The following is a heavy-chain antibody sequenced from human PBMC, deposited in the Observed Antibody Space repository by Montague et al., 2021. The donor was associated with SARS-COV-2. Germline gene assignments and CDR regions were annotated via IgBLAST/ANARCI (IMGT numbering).Heavy chain of an antibody. CDR1: GFTFSSYY. CDR2: ISYDGSNK. J-gene: IGHJ4*02. Sequence: SLRLSCAASGFTFSSYYMRWVRQAPGKGLEWVSAISYDGSNKYYADAVEGRFTISRDNSKTTMYVQMNVLRAEDTAVYYCARDDYEILTGPFDYWGQGTMVTVSS. D-gene: IGHD3-9*01. V-gene: IGHV3-30*04. CDR3: ARDDYEILTGPFDY.